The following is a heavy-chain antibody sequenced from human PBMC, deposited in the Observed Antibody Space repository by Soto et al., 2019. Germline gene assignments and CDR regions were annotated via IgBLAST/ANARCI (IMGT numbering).Heavy chain of an antibody. V-gene: IGHV4-39*01. CDR1: GGSISSSDY. J-gene: IGHJ6*04. Sequence: QLQLQESGPGLVKPSETLSLTCTVSGGSISSSDYWGWIRQPPGKGLEWIGSVYYSDTTYYNPTLKSRVTISVNTSKTEFTLKLSSVTAADTAVYYCASSWYYGSGSYSGMDVWGKGTTVTVSS. CDR3: ASSWYYGSGSYSGMDV. CDR2: VYYSDTT. D-gene: IGHD3-10*01.